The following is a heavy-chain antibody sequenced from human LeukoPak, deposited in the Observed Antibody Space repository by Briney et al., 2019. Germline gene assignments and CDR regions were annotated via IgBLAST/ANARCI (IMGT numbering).Heavy chain of an antibody. CDR2: ISAYNGNT. Sequence: ASVKVSCQASGYTFTTYGISWVRQSPGQELEWMGWISAYNGNTKYAQKLQGRFAMTTDTSTSTAYMELKSLRSDDTAVYYCARDQMGGSYHGFFPHWGQGTLVTVSS. V-gene: IGHV1-18*01. J-gene: IGHJ1*01. D-gene: IGHD1-26*01. CDR1: GYTFTTYG. CDR3: ARDQMGGSYHGFFPH.